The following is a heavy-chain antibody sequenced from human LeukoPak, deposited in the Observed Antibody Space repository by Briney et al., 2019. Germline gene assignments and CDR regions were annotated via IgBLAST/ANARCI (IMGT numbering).Heavy chain of an antibody. J-gene: IGHJ6*03. D-gene: IGHD3-9*01. V-gene: IGHV3-66*02. CDR1: GITVSGYY. CDR2: IYTGGTT. Sequence: GGSLRLSCAASGITVSGYYMSWVRQAPGKGLEWVSVIYTGGTTYYADSVKGRFTVSGDNSKNTLYFQMNSLRAEDTAVYYCARDPTSRYYMDVWGKGITVIVSS. CDR3: ARDPTSRYYMDV.